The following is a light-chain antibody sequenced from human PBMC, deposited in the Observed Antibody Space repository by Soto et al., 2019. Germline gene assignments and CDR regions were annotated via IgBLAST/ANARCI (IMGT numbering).Light chain of an antibody. CDR1: TSDVGGYNY. CDR2: DVS. CDR3: SSYTSSSTLV. J-gene: IGLJ1*01. Sequence: QSVLTQPASVSGSPGQSITIPCTGTTSDVGGYNYVSWYQQHPGKAPKLMIYDVSNRPSGVSNRFSGSKSGNTASLSISGLQAENEAGYYCSSYTSSSTLVFGTGTKLTVL. V-gene: IGLV2-14*01.